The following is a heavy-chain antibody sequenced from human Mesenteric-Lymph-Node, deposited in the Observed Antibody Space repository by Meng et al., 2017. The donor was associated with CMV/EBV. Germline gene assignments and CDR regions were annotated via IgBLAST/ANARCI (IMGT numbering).Heavy chain of an antibody. D-gene: IGHD1-26*01. CDR1: GFTFSSYA. J-gene: IGHJ5*02. CDR2: IYSGGSST. CDR3: AKLTSGSYNNWFDP. Sequence: ASGFTFSSYAMSWVRQAPGKGLEWVSVIYSGGSSTYYADSVKGRFTISRDNSKNTLYLQMNSLRAEDTAVYYCAKLTSGSYNNWFDPWGQGTLVTVSS. V-gene: IGHV3-23*03.